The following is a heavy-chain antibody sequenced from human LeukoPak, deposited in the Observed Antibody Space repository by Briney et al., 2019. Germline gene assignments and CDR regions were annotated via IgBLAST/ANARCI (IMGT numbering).Heavy chain of an antibody. J-gene: IGHJ4*02. CDR2: ISGSGTST. CDR1: GFTFSNYA. Sequence: GGSLRLSCAASGFTFSNYAMSWVRQAPGKGLEWVSGISGSGTSTYYADSVKGRFTISRDNSKNTLYLQMNSLRAEDTAVYCCASRNYYDSSGYYYYYSDYWGQGILVTVSS. D-gene: IGHD3-22*01. CDR3: ASRNYYDSSGYYYYYSDY. V-gene: IGHV3-23*01.